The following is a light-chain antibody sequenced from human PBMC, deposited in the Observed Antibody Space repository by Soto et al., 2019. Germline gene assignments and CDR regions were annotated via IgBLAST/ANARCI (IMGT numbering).Light chain of an antibody. Sequence: EIRLTQSPSSLSASVGDRVTIACRASHAINNFLAWFQQKPGKVPELLMYAASTSKSGVPSRFSGSGSGTDFTLTIDSLQPEDFATYFCQNYNSVPYTFGQGTKLEIK. CDR1: HAINNF. V-gene: IGKV1-27*01. CDR2: AAS. CDR3: QNYNSVPYT. J-gene: IGKJ2*01.